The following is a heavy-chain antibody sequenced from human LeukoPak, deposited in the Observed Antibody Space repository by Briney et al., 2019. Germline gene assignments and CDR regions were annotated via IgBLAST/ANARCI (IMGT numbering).Heavy chain of an antibody. V-gene: IGHV1-8*01. J-gene: IGHJ4*02. CDR3: ARIRPVTTGLKGYYFDY. Sequence: GASVKVSCKTSGYTFSSYEINWVRQATGGGGEWVGWMNPKTGKKAYAPNLQARLAITRDTSISTAYMDLSGLRSEDTAVYYCARIRPVTTGLKGYYFDYWGQGTLVTVSS. CDR1: GYTFSSYE. D-gene: IGHD1-1*01. CDR2: MNPKTGKK.